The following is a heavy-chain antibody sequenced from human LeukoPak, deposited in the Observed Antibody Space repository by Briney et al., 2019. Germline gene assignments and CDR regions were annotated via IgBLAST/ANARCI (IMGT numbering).Heavy chain of an antibody. J-gene: IGHJ4*02. Sequence: ASVKVSCKASGYTFTSYGISWVRQAPGQGLEWMGWISAYNGNTNYAQKFQGRVTMTRDTSISTAYMELSRLRSDDAAVYYCARGDSGSYLYYFDYWGQGTLVTVSS. CDR2: ISAYNGNT. CDR1: GYTFTSYG. D-gene: IGHD1-26*01. V-gene: IGHV1-18*01. CDR3: ARGDSGSYLYYFDY.